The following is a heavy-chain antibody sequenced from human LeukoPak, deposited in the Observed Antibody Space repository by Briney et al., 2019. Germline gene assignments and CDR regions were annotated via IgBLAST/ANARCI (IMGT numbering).Heavy chain of an antibody. CDR3: AKDRDPHRGPLRYFDWSGHGWNY. D-gene: IGHD3-9*01. Sequence: GGSLRLSCAASGFTFSGYAMSWVRQAPGKGLEWVSAISGSGGSTYYADSVKGRFTISRDNSKNTLYLQMNSLRAEDTAVYYCAKDRDPHRGPLRYFDWSGHGWNYWGQGTLVTVSS. CDR1: GFTFSGYA. J-gene: IGHJ4*02. CDR2: ISGSGGST. V-gene: IGHV3-23*01.